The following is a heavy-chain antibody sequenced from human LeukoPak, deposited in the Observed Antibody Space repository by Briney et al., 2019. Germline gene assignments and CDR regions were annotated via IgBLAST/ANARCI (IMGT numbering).Heavy chain of an antibody. J-gene: IGHJ4*02. V-gene: IGHV3-7*01. CDR2: IKQDGSDK. CDR1: GLTFSSYA. D-gene: IGHD6-13*01. Sequence: PGGSLRLSCAASGLTFSSYAMSWVRQAPGKGLEWVANIKQDGSDKYYVDSVKGRFTISRDNAKNSLYLQMNSLRAEDTAVYYCAREAWYSHVYWGQGTLVTVSS. CDR3: AREAWYSHVY.